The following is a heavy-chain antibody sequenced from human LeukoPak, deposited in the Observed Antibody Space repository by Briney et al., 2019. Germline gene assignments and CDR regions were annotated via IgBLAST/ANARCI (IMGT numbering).Heavy chain of an antibody. CDR3: ARDRPYTGGWRGFDY. CDR2: IIPMFGIA. V-gene: IGHV1-69*13. D-gene: IGHD6-19*01. CDR1: GGTFSRYA. J-gene: IGHJ4*02. Sequence: SVTVSCKASGGTFSRYAISWVRQAPGQGLEWMGGIIPMFGIANYAQKFQGRVTITADESTSTAYMELSSLRSEDTAVYYCARDRPYTGGWRGFDYWGQGTLVTVSS.